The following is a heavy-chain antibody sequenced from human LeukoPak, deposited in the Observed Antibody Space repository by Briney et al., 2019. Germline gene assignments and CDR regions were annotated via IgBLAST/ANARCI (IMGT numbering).Heavy chain of an antibody. Sequence: GGSLRLSCAASGFTFSSYSMNWVRQAPGKGLEWVATISCSTNYIYYADSVKGRFTISRDNAKNSLYLQMNSLRAEDTAVYYCARELCFGGRGARTTDFDYWGQGTLVTVSS. CDR1: GFTFSSYS. V-gene: IGHV3-21*01. CDR3: ARELCFGGRGARTTDFDY. J-gene: IGHJ4*02. D-gene: IGHD3-10*01. CDR2: ISCSTNYI.